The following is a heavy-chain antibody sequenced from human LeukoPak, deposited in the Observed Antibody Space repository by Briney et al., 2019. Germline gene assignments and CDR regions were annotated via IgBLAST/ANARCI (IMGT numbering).Heavy chain of an antibody. CDR2: IYYSGST. CDR1: GGSISSSSYY. J-gene: IGHJ3*02. Sequence: SETLSLTCTVSGGSISSSSYYWGWIRQPPGKGLEWIGSIYYSGSTYYNPSLKSRVTISVDTSKNQFSLKLSSVTAADTAVYYCARGKAAARRAFDIWGQGTMVTVSS. CDR3: ARGKAAARRAFDI. D-gene: IGHD6-13*01. V-gene: IGHV4-39*07.